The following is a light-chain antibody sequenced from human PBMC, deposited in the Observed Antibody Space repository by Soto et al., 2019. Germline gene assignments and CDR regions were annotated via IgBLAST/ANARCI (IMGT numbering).Light chain of an antibody. V-gene: IGKV3-15*01. Sequence: EIVMTQSPATLSVSLGERATLSCRASQSVSSNLAWYQQKPGQAPRLLIYGASTRASGIPARFSGSGSGTEFTLTISSLQSEDFEVYYCQQYNYWPTFGQGTKVEIK. CDR1: QSVSSN. CDR3: QQYNYWPT. CDR2: GAS. J-gene: IGKJ1*01.